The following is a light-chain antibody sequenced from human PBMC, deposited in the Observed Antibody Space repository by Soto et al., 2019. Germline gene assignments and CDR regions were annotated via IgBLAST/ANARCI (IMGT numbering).Light chain of an antibody. CDR1: GSDVGGYDY. CDR3: SSYAGSNNVI. Sequence: QSALTQPASVSGSPGQSITISCTGTGSDVGGYDYVSWYQQHPGKAPKLMIYEVTKRPSGVPDRFSGSKSGNTASLTVSGLQAEDEADYFCSSYAGSNNVIFGGGTKVTVL. CDR2: EVT. V-gene: IGLV2-8*01. J-gene: IGLJ2*01.